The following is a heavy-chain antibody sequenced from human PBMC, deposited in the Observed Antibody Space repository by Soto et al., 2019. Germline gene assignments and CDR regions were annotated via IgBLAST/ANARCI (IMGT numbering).Heavy chain of an antibody. V-gene: IGHV3-23*01. J-gene: IGHJ4*02. CDR1: GFTVSSYA. CDR3: ATVGRANYFDN. Sequence: GTLRLSCAASGFTVSSYALTWVRQAPGKGLEWVSVISGGGINTLYADSVKGRFTISRDNSKNTLYLQMNSLRADDTAVYYCATVGRANYFDNWGQGTLVTVSS. CDR2: ISGGGINT.